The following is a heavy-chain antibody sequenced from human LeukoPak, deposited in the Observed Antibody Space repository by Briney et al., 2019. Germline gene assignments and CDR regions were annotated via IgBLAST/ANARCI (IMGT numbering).Heavy chain of an antibody. CDR1: GYTFTGYY. CDR3: AREIAAADQSDAFDAFDI. V-gene: IGHV1-2*02. Sequence: SVKVSCKASGYTFTGYYMHWVRQAPGQGLEWMGWINPNSGGTNYAQKFQGRVTMTRDTSISTAYMELSRLRSDDTAVYYCAREIAAADQSDAFDAFDIWGQGTMVTVSS. J-gene: IGHJ3*02. D-gene: IGHD6-13*01. CDR2: INPNSGGT.